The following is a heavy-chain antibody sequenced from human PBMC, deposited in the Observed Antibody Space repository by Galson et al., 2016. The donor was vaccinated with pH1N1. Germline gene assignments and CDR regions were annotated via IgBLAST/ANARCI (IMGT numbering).Heavy chain of an antibody. CDR1: GGSISSGGYF. J-gene: IGHJ4*02. V-gene: IGHV4-31*03. CDR3: ARQRPPTEDWGYYFDY. D-gene: IGHD3/OR15-3a*01. Sequence: TLSLTCTVSGGSISSGGYFWSWIRQHPGKGLEWIGYIYYSGSTYYNPSLKSRVTISVDTSKNQFSLKLSSVTAADTAVYYCARQRPPTEDWGYYFDYWGQGTLVTVSS. CDR2: IYYSGST.